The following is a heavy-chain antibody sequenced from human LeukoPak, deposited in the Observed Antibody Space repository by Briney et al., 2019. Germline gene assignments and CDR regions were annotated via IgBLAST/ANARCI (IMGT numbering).Heavy chain of an antibody. V-gene: IGHV3-30*02. CDR3: ARDLLGAIEY. D-gene: IGHD2-15*01. CDR2: IRYDGSNK. J-gene: IGHJ4*02. CDR1: GFTFSSYG. Sequence: GGSLRLSCAASGFTFSSYGMNWVRQAPGKGLEWVAFIRYDGSNKYYADSVKGRFTISRDSSKNTLYLQMNSLRAEDTAVYYCARDLLGAIEYWGQGTLVTVSS.